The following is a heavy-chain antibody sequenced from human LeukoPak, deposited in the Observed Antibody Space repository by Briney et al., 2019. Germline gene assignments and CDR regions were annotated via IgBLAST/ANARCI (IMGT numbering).Heavy chain of an antibody. CDR3: AKDLSSGWHNDAFDI. D-gene: IGHD6-19*01. J-gene: IGHJ3*02. Sequence: PGGSLRLSCAASGFTSSSYGMHWVRQAPGKGLEWVAVISYDGSNKYYADSVKGRFTISRDNSKNTLYLQMNSLRAEDTAVYYCAKDLSSGWHNDAFDIWGQGTMVTVSS. CDR1: GFTSSSYG. V-gene: IGHV3-30*18. CDR2: ISYDGSNK.